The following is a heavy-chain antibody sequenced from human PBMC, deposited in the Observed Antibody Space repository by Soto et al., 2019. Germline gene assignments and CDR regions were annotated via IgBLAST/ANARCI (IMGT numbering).Heavy chain of an antibody. V-gene: IGHV4-59*01. CDR2: IYYSGST. CDR1: GGSISSYY. D-gene: IGHD3-3*01. J-gene: IGHJ5*02. CDR3: ARSTYYDFWSGPSNWFDP. Sequence: TSETLSLTCTVSGGSISSYYWSWIRQPPGKGLEWIGYIYYSGSTNYNPSLKSRVTISVDTSKNQFSLKLSSVTAADTAVYYCARSTYYDFWSGPSNWFDPWGQGTLVTVSS.